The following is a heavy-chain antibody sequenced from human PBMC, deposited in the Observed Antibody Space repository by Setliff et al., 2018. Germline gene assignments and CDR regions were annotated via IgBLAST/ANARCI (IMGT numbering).Heavy chain of an antibody. Sequence: PSETLSLTCSVSGASITSGGFYWTWIRQPAGKGLEWIGHISPSGSTTYNPSVKSRVTISLDTSKNHFSLKLDSVTAADTALYYCARHHAQYYSDSSGYFYEDWYFDLWGRGTLVTVSS. CDR1: GASITSGGFY. CDR2: ISPSGST. D-gene: IGHD3-22*01. J-gene: IGHJ2*01. CDR3: ARHHAQYYSDSSGYFYEDWYFDL. V-gene: IGHV4-61*09.